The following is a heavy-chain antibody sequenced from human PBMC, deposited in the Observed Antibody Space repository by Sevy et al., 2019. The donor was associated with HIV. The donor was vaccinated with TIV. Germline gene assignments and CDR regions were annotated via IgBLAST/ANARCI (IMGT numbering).Heavy chain of an antibody. D-gene: IGHD1-26*01. CDR2: IYYNGHI. CDR1: GGSITSLY. J-gene: IGHJ4*02. Sequence: SETLSLTCTVSGGSITSLYWNWIRQPPGKGLEWITNIYYNGHINYNPSLKSPVTLSLDTSKNQFSLRLSPVTAADTAMYYCAGENAWGRGYSWGQGTLVTVSS. CDR3: AGENAWGRGYS. V-gene: IGHV4-59*08.